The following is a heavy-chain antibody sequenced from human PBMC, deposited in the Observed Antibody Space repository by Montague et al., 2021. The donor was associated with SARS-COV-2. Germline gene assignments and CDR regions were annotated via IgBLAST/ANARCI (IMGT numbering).Heavy chain of an antibody. CDR1: GGSVSSNSAT. V-gene: IGHV6-1*01. CDR2: TYYRSKWYN. J-gene: IGHJ6*02. Sequence: CAISGGSVSSNSATWNWVRQSPSRGLEWLGGTYYRSKWYNDYAVSVRGRVTINPDTSKNQFSLQLNSVTPEDTAIYYCTSGREGNYNVMDVWGQGTTVTVSS. CDR3: TSGREGNYNVMDV. D-gene: IGHD1-1*01.